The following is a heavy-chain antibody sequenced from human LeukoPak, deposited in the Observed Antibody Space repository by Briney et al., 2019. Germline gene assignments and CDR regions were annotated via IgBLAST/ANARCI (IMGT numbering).Heavy chain of an antibody. CDR1: RYSFTSYW. CDR2: LYPCDSDT. Sequence: DSLMISCKGSRYSFTSYWIGWVRQMTGKCVDWMGLLYPCDSDTRYSPSFQGQDTISADKSISTAGLQWSSLKASDTAMYYCARRAPSSYYYYMDVRGKGTTVTVSS. J-gene: IGHJ6*03. V-gene: IGHV5-51*01. CDR3: ARRAPSSYYYYMDV.